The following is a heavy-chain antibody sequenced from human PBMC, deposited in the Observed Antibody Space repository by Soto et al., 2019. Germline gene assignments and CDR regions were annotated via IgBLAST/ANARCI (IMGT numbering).Heavy chain of an antibody. V-gene: IGHV1-18*01. J-gene: IGHJ4*02. CDR2: ISAHNGNT. D-gene: IGHD1-1*01. CDR3: ARGRYGDY. Sequence: QVHLVQSGAEVKKPGASVKVSCKGSGYIFTTYGITWVRQAPGQGLEWMGWISAHNGNTNYAQKLQGRVTVTRDTPTSTAYMELRNLRSDDTAVYYCARGRYGDYWGQGALVTGSS. CDR1: GYIFTTYG.